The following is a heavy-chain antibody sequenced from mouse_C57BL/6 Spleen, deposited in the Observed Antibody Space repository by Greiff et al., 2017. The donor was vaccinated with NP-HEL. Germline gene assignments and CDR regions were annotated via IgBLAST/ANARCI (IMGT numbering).Heavy chain of an antibody. J-gene: IGHJ3*01. V-gene: IGHV1-54*01. CDR1: GYAFTNYL. CDR3: ARSGDYDVRCAY. Sequence: QVQLKQSGAELVRPGTSVKVSCKASGYAFTNYLIEWVKQRPGQGLEWIGVINPGSGGTNYNEKFKGKATLTADKSSSTAYMQLSSLTSEDSAVYFCARSGDYDVRCAYWGQGTLVTVSA. CDR2: INPGSGGT. D-gene: IGHD2-4*01.